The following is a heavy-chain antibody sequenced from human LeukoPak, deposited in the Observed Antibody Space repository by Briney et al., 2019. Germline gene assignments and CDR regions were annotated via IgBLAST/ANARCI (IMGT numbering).Heavy chain of an antibody. Sequence: GSLRLSCAASGFTFSSYWMHWVRQAPGKGLVWVSRINSDGSSTSYADSVKGRFTISRDNAKNTLYLQMNSLRAEDTAVYYCASRSSSSSVDYWGQGTLVTVSS. J-gene: IGHJ4*02. CDR1: GFTFSSYW. CDR2: INSDGSST. V-gene: IGHV3-74*01. D-gene: IGHD6-6*01. CDR3: ASRSSSSSVDY.